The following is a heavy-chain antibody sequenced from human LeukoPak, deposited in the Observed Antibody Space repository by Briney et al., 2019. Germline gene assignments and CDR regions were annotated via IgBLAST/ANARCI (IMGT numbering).Heavy chain of an antibody. CDR1: GFTFSSNG. J-gene: IGHJ4*02. V-gene: IGHV3-30*18. CDR2: ISYDESNK. CDR3: AKERDWGFDY. Sequence: GGSLRLSCAASGFTFSSNGMHWVRQAPGKGLEWVAVISYDESNKYYADSVEGRFTVSRDNSKNTLYLQLNSLKTEDTAVYHCAKERDWGFDYWGQGTLVTVPS. D-gene: IGHD3-16*01.